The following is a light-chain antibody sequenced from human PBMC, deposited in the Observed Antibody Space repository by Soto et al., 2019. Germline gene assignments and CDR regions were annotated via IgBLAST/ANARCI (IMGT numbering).Light chain of an antibody. Sequence: QSALTQPPSASASPGQSVTISCTGTSRDIGGYNFVSWYQQEPGKAPKLIIYEVNKRPSGVPDRLSGSKSGNTASLTVSGLQAEDEGYYYCLSYAGSSLVFGGGTKLTVL. CDR1: SRDIGGYNF. CDR3: LSYAGSSLV. J-gene: IGLJ2*01. V-gene: IGLV2-8*01. CDR2: EVN.